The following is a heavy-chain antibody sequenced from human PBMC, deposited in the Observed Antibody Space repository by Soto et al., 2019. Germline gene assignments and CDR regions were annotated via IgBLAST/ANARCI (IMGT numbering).Heavy chain of an antibody. CDR2: ISPYSGNT. D-gene: IGHD6-19*01. J-gene: IGHJ4*02. Sequence: QVQLVQSGGEVKKPGASVKVSCKASGYIFTNYDIGWVRQAPRQGLEWMGWISPYSGNTKYTQKVQGRVTMTTDTSTSTAYMELRSLRSDDTAVYYCVRFASSGWYTGGYWGQGTLVTVSS. CDR1: GYIFTNYD. V-gene: IGHV1-18*01. CDR3: VRFASSGWYTGGY.